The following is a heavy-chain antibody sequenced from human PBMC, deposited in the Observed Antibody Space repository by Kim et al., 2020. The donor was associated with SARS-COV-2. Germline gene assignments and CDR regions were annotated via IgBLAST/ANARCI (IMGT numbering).Heavy chain of an antibody. D-gene: IGHD2-2*01. J-gene: IGHJ4*02. V-gene: IGHV4-30-4*01. CDR3: ARVPRGPAANSYFDY. CDR1: GGSISSGDYY. CDR2: IYYSGST. Sequence: SETLSLTCTVSGGSISSGDYYWSWIRQPPGKGLEWIGYIYYSGSTYYNPSLKSRVTISVDTSKNQFSLKLSSVTAADTAVYYCARVPRGPAANSYFDYWGQGTLVTVSS.